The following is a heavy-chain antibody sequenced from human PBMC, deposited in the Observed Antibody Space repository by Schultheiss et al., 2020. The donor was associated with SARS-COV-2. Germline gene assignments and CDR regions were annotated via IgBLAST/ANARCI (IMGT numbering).Heavy chain of an antibody. D-gene: IGHD6-13*01. CDR3: ARAIAAAGTFDY. CDR1: GGSFSGYY. J-gene: IGHJ4*02. Sequence: SETLSLTCAVYGGSFSGYYWSWIRQPPGKGLEWIGSIYHSGSTYYNPSLKSRVTISVDTSRNQFSLKLSSVTAADTAVYYCARAIAAAGTFDYWGQGTLVTVSS. V-gene: IGHV4-34*01. CDR2: IYHSGST.